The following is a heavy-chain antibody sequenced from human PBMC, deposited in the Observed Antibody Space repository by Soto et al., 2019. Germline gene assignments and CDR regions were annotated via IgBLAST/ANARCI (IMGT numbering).Heavy chain of an antibody. D-gene: IGHD3-9*01. Sequence: GGSLRLSCAASGFTFSSYGMHWVRQAPGKGLEWVAVIWYDGSNKYYADSVKGRFTISRDNSKNTLYLQMNSLRAEDTAVYYCARDGNYDILTGYPPNFDYWGQGTLVTVSS. CDR1: GFTFSSYG. CDR3: ARDGNYDILTGYPPNFDY. J-gene: IGHJ4*02. CDR2: IWYDGSNK. V-gene: IGHV3-33*01.